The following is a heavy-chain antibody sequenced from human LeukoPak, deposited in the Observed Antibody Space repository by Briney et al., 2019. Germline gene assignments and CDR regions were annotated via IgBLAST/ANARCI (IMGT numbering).Heavy chain of an antibody. D-gene: IGHD2/OR15-2a*01. V-gene: IGHV1-2*02. Sequence: ASVKVSCKASGYTFTGYYIHWVRQAPGQGLEWMGWIYPHSGGTDYAQKFQGRVTMTRDTSISTAYMELSSLRSEDTAVYYCARTLSDSGLSYWGQGTLVTVSS. J-gene: IGHJ4*02. CDR1: GYTFTGYY. CDR3: ARTLSDSGLSY. CDR2: IYPHSGGT.